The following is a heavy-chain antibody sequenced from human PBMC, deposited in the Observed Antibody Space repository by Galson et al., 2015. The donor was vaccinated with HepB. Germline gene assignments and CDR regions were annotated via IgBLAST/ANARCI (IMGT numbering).Heavy chain of an antibody. D-gene: IGHD6-13*01. CDR2: TYYRSKWYN. CDR1: GDSVSSNSAA. V-gene: IGHV6-1*01. CDR3: ARVPSSSWYPSGMDV. Sequence: CAISGDSVSSNSAAWNWIRQSPSRGLGWLGRTYYRSKWYNDYAVSVKSRITINPDTSKNQFSLQLNPVTPEDTAVYYCARVPSSSWYPSGMDVWGQGTTVTVSS. J-gene: IGHJ6*02.